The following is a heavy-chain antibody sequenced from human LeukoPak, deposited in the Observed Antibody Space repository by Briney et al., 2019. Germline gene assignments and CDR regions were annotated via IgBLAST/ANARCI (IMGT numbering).Heavy chain of an antibody. CDR2: ISPNSGGT. CDR3: ARAVHYYDSSGYYYFGY. CDR1: GYTFTGYY. D-gene: IGHD3-22*01. V-gene: IGHV1-2*02. J-gene: IGHJ4*02. Sequence: ASVKVSCKASGYTFTGYYMHWVRQAPGQGLEWMRWISPNSGGTNYAQKFQGRVTMTRDTSISTAYMELSRLRSDDTAVYYCARAVHYYDSSGYYYFGYWGQGTLVTVSS.